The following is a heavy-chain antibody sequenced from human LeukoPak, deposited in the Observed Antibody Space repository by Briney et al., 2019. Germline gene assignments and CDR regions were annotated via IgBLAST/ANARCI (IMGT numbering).Heavy chain of an antibody. CDR1: GFTFSSYE. CDR3: ARDRIMITFGGALFDY. D-gene: IGHD3-16*01. V-gene: IGHV3-48*03. CDR2: ISSSGSTI. Sequence: GGSLRLSCAASGFTFSSYEMNWVRQAPGKGLEWVSYISSSGSTIYYADSVKGRFTISRYNAKNSLYLQMNSLRAEDTAVYYCARDRIMITFGGALFDYWGQGTLVTVSS. J-gene: IGHJ4*02.